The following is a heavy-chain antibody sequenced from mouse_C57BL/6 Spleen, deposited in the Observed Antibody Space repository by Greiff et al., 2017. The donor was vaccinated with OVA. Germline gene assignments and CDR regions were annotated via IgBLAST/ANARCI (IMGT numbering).Heavy chain of an antibody. CDR1: GYTFTSYW. D-gene: IGHD1-1*01. V-gene: IGHV1-61*01. CDR2: IYPSDSET. J-gene: IGHJ1*03. CDR3: AATVVATPDWYFDV. Sequence: QVQLKQSGAELVRPGSSVKLSCKASGYTFTSYWMAWVKQRPGQGLEWIGNIYPSDSETHYNQKFKDKATLTVDKSSSTAYMQLSSLTSEDSAVYYCAATVVATPDWYFDVWGTGTTVTVSS.